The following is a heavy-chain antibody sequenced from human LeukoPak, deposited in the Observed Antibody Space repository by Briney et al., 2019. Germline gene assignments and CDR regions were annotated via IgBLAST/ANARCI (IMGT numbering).Heavy chain of an antibody. D-gene: IGHD2-2*01. J-gene: IGHJ4*02. CDR2: IYYSGST. Sequence: SETLSLTCTLCGGSISSSSYYWGWIRQPPGKGLEWIGSIYYSGSTYYNPSLKSRVTISVDTSKNQFSLKLSSVTAADTAVYYCASINKDIVVVPAALADYWGQGTLVTVS. CDR1: GGSISSSSYY. V-gene: IGHV4-39*01. CDR3: ASINKDIVVVPAALADY.